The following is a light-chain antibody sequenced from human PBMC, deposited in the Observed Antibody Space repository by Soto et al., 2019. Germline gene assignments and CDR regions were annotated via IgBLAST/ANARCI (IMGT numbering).Light chain of an antibody. CDR2: TNN. Sequence: QPVLTQPPSASGTPGQRVTISCSGSSSNIGSNTVNWYQQLPGAAPKLLIYTNNQRPSGVPDRFSGSKTGTSASLAISGLQSEDEAEYYCAAWDDSLNVLFGGGTQLTVL. V-gene: IGLV1-44*01. J-gene: IGLJ2*01. CDR1: SSNIGSNT. CDR3: AAWDDSLNVL.